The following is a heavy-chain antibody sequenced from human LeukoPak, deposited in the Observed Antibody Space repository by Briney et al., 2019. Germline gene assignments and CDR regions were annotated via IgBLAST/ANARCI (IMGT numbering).Heavy chain of an antibody. Sequence: GGSLRLSCAASGFTFSSYWMSWVRQAPVKVLEWVANIKQDGSEKYYVDSVKGRFTISRDNAKNSLYLQMNSLRAEDTAVYYCVRGYYDYWSGYFDYWGQGTLVTVSS. D-gene: IGHD3-3*01. CDR3: VRGYYDYWSGYFDY. CDR1: GFTFSSYW. CDR2: IKQDGSEK. V-gene: IGHV3-7*01. J-gene: IGHJ4*02.